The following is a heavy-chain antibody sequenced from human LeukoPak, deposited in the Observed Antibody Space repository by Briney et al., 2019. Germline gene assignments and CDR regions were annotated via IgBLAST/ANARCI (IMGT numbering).Heavy chain of an antibody. CDR1: GYTFTSYD. CDR3: ARGLLPDFWSGYYSKYYFDY. J-gene: IGHJ4*02. V-gene: IGHV1-8*03. CDR2: MNPNSGNT. Sequence: ASVKVSCKASGYTFTSYDINWVRQATGQGLEWMGWMNPNSGNTGYAQKFQGRVTITRNTSISTAYMELSSLRSEDTAVYYCARGLLPDFWSGYYSKYYFDYWGQGTLVTVSS. D-gene: IGHD3-3*01.